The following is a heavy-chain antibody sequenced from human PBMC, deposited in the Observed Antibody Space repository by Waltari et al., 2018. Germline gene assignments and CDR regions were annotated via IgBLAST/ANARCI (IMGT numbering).Heavy chain of an antibody. D-gene: IGHD2-2*01. CDR2: IYTSGST. CDR3: ARDTLRVVVQDYYMDV. CDR1: GGSISSYY. V-gene: IGHV4-4*07. Sequence: QVQLQESGPGLVKHSETLSLTCTVSGGSISSYYWSWIRQPAGKGLEWIGRIYTSGSTNYNPSLKSRVTMSVDTSKNQFSLKLSSVTAADTAVYYCARDTLRVVVQDYYMDVWGKGTTVTVSS. J-gene: IGHJ6*03.